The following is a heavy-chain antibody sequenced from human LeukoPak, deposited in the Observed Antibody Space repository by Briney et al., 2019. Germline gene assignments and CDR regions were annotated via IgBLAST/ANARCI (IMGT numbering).Heavy chain of an antibody. V-gene: IGHV3-30*18. J-gene: IGHJ4*02. CDR2: VSYDGSNK. D-gene: IGHD6-13*01. Sequence: GRSLRLSCEASGFTFSSYGMHWVRQAPGKGLEWAAVVSYDGSNKYYADSVEGRFTISRDNSKNTLYLQMNSLRAEDTAVYYCAKVSTYTTSWRYFDYWGQGTLVTVSS. CDR3: AKVSTYTTSWRYFDY. CDR1: GFTFSSYG.